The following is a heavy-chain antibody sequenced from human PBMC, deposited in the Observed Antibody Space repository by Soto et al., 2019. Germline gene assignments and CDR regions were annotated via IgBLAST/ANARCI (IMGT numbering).Heavy chain of an antibody. D-gene: IGHD2-2*01. Sequence: QVQLVQSGAEVKKPGASVKVSCKASGYTFTNYGISWVRQAPGQGLEWMGWISVYNGNTNYAQKFQDRVTMTTDTSTGTVYMELRSLRSDDTAVYYCARDRSTSDVWGQGTTVTVSS. CDR3: ARDRSTSDV. CDR2: ISVYNGNT. CDR1: GYTFTNYG. V-gene: IGHV1-18*01. J-gene: IGHJ6*02.